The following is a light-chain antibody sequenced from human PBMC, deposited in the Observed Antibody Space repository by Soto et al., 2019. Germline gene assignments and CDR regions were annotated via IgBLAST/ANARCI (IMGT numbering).Light chain of an antibody. CDR1: QSISTY. CDR3: QQYNTLWT. CDR2: KAS. V-gene: IGKV1-5*03. J-gene: IGKJ1*01. Sequence: DIQMTQSPSTLSASVGDRVTITCRASQSISTYLVWYQQKPGKAPNLLIYKASSLESGVPSRFSGSGSGTEFTLTISSLQPDDFATYYCQQYNTLWTFGQGTKVEIK.